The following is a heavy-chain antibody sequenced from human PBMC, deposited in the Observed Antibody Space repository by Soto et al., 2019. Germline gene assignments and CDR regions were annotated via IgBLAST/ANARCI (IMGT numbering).Heavy chain of an antibody. J-gene: IGHJ4*02. Sequence: GGSLKLSCAASGFTFSSYAMSWVRQAPGKGLEWVSTINGLCDSTYYADSVKGRFTISRDISKNTLYLQMSSVRAEDTAIYYCTRGGYGDYVFDSWGQGTLVTVSS. CDR1: GFTFSSYA. V-gene: IGHV3-23*01. CDR2: INGLCDST. D-gene: IGHD4-17*01. CDR3: TRGGYGDYVFDS.